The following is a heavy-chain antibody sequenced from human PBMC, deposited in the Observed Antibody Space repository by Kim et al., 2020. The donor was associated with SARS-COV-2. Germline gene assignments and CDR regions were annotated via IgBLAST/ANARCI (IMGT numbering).Heavy chain of an antibody. J-gene: IGHJ3*02. V-gene: IGHV3-9*01. Sequence: DSVKGRFTISRDHAKNSLYLQMNSLRAEDTALYYCAKDWHSSSWYDAFDIWGQGTMVTVSS. D-gene: IGHD6-13*01. CDR3: AKDWHSSSWYDAFDI.